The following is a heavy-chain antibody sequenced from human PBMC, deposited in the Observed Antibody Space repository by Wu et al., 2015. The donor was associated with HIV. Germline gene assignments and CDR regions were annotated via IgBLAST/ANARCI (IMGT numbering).Heavy chain of an antibody. V-gene: IGHV1-69*12. Sequence: QVQLVQSGAEVKKPGSSVKVSCKASGGTFSSYAISWVRQAPGQGLEWMGGIIPIFGTANYAQKFQGRVTITADESTSTAYMELSSLRSEDTAVYYCAREANYYDSSGYYYVGWYFDLVGPWHPGLLSPQ. J-gene: IGHJ2*01. CDR3: AREANYYDSSGYYYVGWYFDL. CDR2: IIPIFGTA. CDR1: GGTFSSYA. D-gene: IGHD3-22*01.